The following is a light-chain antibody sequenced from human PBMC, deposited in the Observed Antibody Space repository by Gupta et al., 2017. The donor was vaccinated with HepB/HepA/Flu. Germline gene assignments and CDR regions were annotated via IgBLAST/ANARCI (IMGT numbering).Light chain of an antibody. CDR1: SSDVGGYNF. CDR3: SSYTSSSTL. CDR2: DVS. V-gene: IGLV2-14*03. J-gene: IGLJ2*01. Sequence: QSALTQPASVSGSPGPSIPISCTGPSSDVGGYNFVPWYQQHPGKAPKLVIYDVSNRPSGGSNRFSGSKSGNTASLTVAGLQAEDEADYYCSSYTSSSTLFGGGTKLTVL.